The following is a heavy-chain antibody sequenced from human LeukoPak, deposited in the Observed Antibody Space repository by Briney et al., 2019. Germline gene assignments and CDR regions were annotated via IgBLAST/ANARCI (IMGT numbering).Heavy chain of an antibody. V-gene: IGHV3-48*03. D-gene: IGHD1-14*01. CDR2: ISSSSTI. Sequence: GGSLRLSCAASGFTFSSYEMNWVRQAPGKGLEWVSYISSSSTIYYADSVKGRFTISRDNAKNSLYLQMNSLRAEDTAVYYCARDDEPLNLDAWGKGTTVTVSS. J-gene: IGHJ6*04. CDR1: GFTFSSYE. CDR3: ARDDEPLNLDA.